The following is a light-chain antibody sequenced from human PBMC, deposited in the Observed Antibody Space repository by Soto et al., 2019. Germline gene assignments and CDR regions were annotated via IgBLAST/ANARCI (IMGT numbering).Light chain of an antibody. V-gene: IGKV3-20*01. Sequence: ETVLTQSPGTLSLSPGEGATLSCRASQTVKNNYLAWYQQRRGLAPRLLIQGASSRATGIPDRFSGRGSGTDFTLTISRLEPEDFAMYYCQQYGSSPQTFGGGTKVDIK. CDR2: GAS. J-gene: IGKJ4*01. CDR3: QQYGSSPQT. CDR1: QTVKNNY.